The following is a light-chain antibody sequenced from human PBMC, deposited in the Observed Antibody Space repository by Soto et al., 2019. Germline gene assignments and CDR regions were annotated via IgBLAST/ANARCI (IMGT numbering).Light chain of an antibody. Sequence: EIVLTQSPGTLSLSPGERATLSCRASQSVPLNYLAWYQQKPGQAPRLLIYGAFNRATGIPARFSGSGSGTNFTLTISRLEPEDFAVYYCQQYGSSPWTFGQGTKVDIK. J-gene: IGKJ1*01. CDR2: GAF. V-gene: IGKV3-20*01. CDR1: QSVPLNY. CDR3: QQYGSSPWT.